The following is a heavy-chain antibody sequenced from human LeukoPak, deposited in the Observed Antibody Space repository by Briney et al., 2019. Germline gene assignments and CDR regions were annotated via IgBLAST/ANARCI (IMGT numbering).Heavy chain of an antibody. CDR2: ISSSGSTI. CDR3: ARAIGVIPAAFDY. CDR1: GFTFSDYY. Sequence: GGSLRLSCAASGFTFSDYYMSWIRQAPGKGLEWVSYISSSGSTILYADSVKGRFTISRDNAKNSLYLQMNSLRAEDTAVYYCARAIGVIPAAFDYWGQGTLVTVSS. V-gene: IGHV3-11*04. D-gene: IGHD3-22*01. J-gene: IGHJ4*02.